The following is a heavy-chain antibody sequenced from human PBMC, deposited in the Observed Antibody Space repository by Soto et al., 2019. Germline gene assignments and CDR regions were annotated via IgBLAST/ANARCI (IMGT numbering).Heavy chain of an antibody. J-gene: IGHJ4*02. CDR2: IYSGGST. CDR3: ARGYYDSSGYYYYFDY. CDR1: GFTVSSNY. Sequence: GGSLRLSCAASGFTVSSNYMSWVRQAPGKGLEWVSVIYSGGSTYYADSVKGRFTISRDNSKNTLYLQMNSLRAEDTAVYYCARGYYDSSGYYYYFDYWGQGTLVTVSS. V-gene: IGHV3-66*01. D-gene: IGHD3-22*01.